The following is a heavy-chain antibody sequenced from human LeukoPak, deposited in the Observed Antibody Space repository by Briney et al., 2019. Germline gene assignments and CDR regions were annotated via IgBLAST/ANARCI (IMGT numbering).Heavy chain of an antibody. D-gene: IGHD3-10*01. J-gene: IGHJ3*02. Sequence: GGSLRLSCGASGFTFRSYSMNWVRQAPGKGVEGVSSINCDCNYIYYADSVQGRFTISRDNAKNSLYLQMNSLRAEDTAVYYCAVAYYYGSGDAFDIWGQGTKVTVSS. V-gene: IGHV3-21*01. CDR3: AVAYYYGSGDAFDI. CDR2: INCDCNYI. CDR1: GFTFRSYS.